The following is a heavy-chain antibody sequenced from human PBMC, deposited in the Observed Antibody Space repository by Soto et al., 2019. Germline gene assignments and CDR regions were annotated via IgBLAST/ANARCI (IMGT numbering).Heavy chain of an antibody. CDR2: IIPIFGTA. V-gene: IGHV1-69*06. CDR3: ASDTESDLWSGYSTTYYYGMDV. J-gene: IGHJ6*02. CDR1: GGTFSSYA. D-gene: IGHD3-3*01. Sequence: GASVKVSCKASGGTFSSYAISWVRQAPGQGLEWMGGIIPIFGTANYAQKFQGRVTITADNSTSTAYMELSSLRSEDTAVYYCASDTESDLWSGYSTTYYYGMDVWGQGTTVTVSS.